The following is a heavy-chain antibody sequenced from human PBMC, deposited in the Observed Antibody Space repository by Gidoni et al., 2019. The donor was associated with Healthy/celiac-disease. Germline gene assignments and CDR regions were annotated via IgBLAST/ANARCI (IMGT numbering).Heavy chain of an antibody. CDR3: ARDVDTAMVPDY. CDR1: GFTFSSYG. D-gene: IGHD5-18*01. V-gene: IGHV3-33*01. Sequence: QVQLVESGGGVVQPGRSLRLSCAASGFTFSSYGMHWVRQAPGKGLELVAVIWYDGSNKYYADSVKGRFTISRDNSKNTLYLQMNSLRAEDTAVYYCARDVDTAMVPDYWGQGTLVTVSS. J-gene: IGHJ4*02. CDR2: IWYDGSNK.